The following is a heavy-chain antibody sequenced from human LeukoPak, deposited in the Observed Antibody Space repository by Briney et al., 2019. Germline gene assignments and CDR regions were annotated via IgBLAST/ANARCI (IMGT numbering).Heavy chain of an antibody. CDR3: AKSNTRDGYNFYS. V-gene: IGHV4-59*08. Sequence: SETLSLTSSVSGGSISSHYWSWIRQPPGQRLERIGYVYYSGSTNYNPSLKSRVTISIDTSNQFSLKLSSVTAADTAVYFCAKSNTRDGYNFYSWGQGTLVTVSS. CDR1: GGSISSHY. D-gene: IGHD5-24*01. CDR2: VYYSGST. J-gene: IGHJ5*01.